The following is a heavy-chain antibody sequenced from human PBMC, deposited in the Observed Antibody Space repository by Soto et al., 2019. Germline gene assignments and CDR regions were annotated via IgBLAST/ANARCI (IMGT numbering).Heavy chain of an antibody. CDR3: ARHDYGDYVDY. J-gene: IGHJ4*02. V-gene: IGHV4-39*01. Sequence: PSETLSLTCTVSNGSVKSSFYYWGWIRQPPGKGLQWIGSIYYSGSSYYNPSLSSRVTISVDTSKNQFSLKLSSVTAADTAVYYCARHDYGDYVDYWGQGTLVTVS. CDR2: IYYSGSS. D-gene: IGHD4-17*01. CDR1: NGSVKSSFYY.